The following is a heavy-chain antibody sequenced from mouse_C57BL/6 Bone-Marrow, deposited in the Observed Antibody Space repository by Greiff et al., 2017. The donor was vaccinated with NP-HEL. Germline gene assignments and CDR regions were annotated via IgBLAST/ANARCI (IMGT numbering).Heavy chain of an antibody. CDR1: GYTFTSYW. CDR3: ARRQYWYFDV. D-gene: IGHD6-1*01. Sequence: QVQLQQPGAELVRPGTSVKLSCKASGYTFTSYWMHWVKQRPGQGLEWIGVIDPSDSYTNYNQKFTGKATLTVDTSSSTAYMQLSSLTSEDSAVYYCARRQYWYFDVWGTGTTVTVSS. CDR2: IDPSDSYT. J-gene: IGHJ1*03. V-gene: IGHV1-59*01.